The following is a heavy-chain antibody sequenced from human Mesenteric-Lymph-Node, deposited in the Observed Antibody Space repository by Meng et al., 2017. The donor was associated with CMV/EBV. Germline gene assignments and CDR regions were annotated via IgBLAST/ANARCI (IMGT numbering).Heavy chain of an antibody. J-gene: IGHJ3*02. CDR3: TTTRYCSSTSCLDAFDI. Sequence: YYVDSVKGPFTVSRDNSKSTLYLQMNSLRAEDTAVYYCTTTRYCSSTSCLDAFDIWGQGTTVTVSS. D-gene: IGHD2-2*01. V-gene: IGHV3-23*03.